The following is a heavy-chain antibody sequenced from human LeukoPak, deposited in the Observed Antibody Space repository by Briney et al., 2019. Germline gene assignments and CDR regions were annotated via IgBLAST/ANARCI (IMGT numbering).Heavy chain of an antibody. CDR3: ARVWYYYMDV. J-gene: IGHJ6*03. Sequence: ASVKVSRKASGYTFTGYFMHWMRQAPGQGLEWMGWINPNSGDTNYAQKFQGRVTLTRDTSISTVYMELSSLRSDDMAVYYCARVWYYYMDVWGKGTTVTVSS. CDR1: GYTFTGYF. V-gene: IGHV1-2*02. CDR2: INPNSGDT.